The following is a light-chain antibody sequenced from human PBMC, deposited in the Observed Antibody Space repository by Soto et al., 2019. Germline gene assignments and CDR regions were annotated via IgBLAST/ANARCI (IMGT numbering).Light chain of an antibody. V-gene: IGLV2-14*03. J-gene: IGLJ2*01. CDR1: SSDVGGYSY. Sequence: QSALTQPASVSGSPGQSIAISCTGSSSDVGGYSYVSWYQQYPGKSPKLIIYDVSLRPSGVSDRFSGSKSGNTSSLTISGPQAEDEADYYCSSYTSANTIEFGGGTKLTVL. CDR2: DVS. CDR3: SSYTSANTIE.